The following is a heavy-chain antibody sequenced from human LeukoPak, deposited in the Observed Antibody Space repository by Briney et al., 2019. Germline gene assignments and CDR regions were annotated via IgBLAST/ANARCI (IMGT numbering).Heavy chain of an antibody. D-gene: IGHD3-22*01. CDR1: GGTFSSYA. CDR2: IIPILGIA. Sequence: SVKVSCKASGGTFSSYAISWVRQAPGQGLEWMGRIIPILGIANYAQKFRGRVTITADKSTSTAYMELSSLRSEDTAVYYCARGYYDSRGQPDYYYYGMDVWGQGTTVTVSS. J-gene: IGHJ6*02. V-gene: IGHV1-69*04. CDR3: ARGYYDSRGQPDYYYYGMDV.